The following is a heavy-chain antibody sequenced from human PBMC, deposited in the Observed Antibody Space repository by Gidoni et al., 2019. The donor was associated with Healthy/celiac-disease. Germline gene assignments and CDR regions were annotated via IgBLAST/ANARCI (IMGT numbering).Heavy chain of an antibody. V-gene: IGHV4-30-2*01. J-gene: IGHJ4*02. Sequence: QLQLQESGSGLVKPSQTLSLTCAVSGGSISSGGYSWSWIRQPPGKGLEWIGYIYHSGSTYYNPSLKSRVTISVDRAKNQFSLKLSSVTAADTAVYYCARGPIGMVRGSSGYFDYWGQGTLVTVSS. D-gene: IGHD3-10*01. CDR3: ARGPIGMVRGSSGYFDY. CDR1: GGSISSGGYS. CDR2: IYHSGST.